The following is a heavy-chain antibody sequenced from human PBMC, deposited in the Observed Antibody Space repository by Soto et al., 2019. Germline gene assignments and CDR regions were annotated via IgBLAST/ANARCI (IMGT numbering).Heavy chain of an antibody. CDR1: GYSFTSLD. V-gene: IGHV1-8*01. CDR2: MQPSSGRT. J-gene: IGHJ4*02. CDR3: ARGVTAGVDY. Sequence: QVQLVQSGAEVREPGASVKVSCKASGYSFTSLDINWVRQTTGQGLEWMGWMQPSSGRTGYAQKFQGRVTMTRDTAINTAYMELSRLTSDYTAFCYCARGVTAGVDYWGQGTLVTVSS. D-gene: IGHD1-26*01.